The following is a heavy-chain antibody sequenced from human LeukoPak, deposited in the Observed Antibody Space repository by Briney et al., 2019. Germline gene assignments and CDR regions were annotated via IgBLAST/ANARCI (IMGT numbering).Heavy chain of an antibody. CDR2: INPNSGNT. J-gene: IGHJ6*03. CDR1: GYTFTSYD. D-gene: IGHD3-10*01. CDR3: ARIGDPYYMDV. V-gene: IGHV1-8*01. Sequence: ASVKVSCKASGYTFTSYDINWVRQATGQGLEWMGWINPNSGNTGYAQKFQGRVTITRNTSISTAYMELSSLRSEDTAVYYCARIGDPYYMDVWGKGTTVTVSS.